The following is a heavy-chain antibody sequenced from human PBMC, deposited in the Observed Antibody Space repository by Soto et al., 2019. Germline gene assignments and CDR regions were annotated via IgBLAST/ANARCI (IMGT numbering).Heavy chain of an antibody. V-gene: IGHV5-51*04. J-gene: IGHJ4*02. D-gene: IGHD3-16*01. Sequence: GESLEISFPTGGYRFDSNWIGWVRQMAGKGLEWMWIIYPGDSETRYSTSFQGQVTISVDRPFKTAYLQWRRLQASDNAMYYCESLLDSWGEPHYFDSWGQGTAVTVSS. CDR3: ESLLDSWGEPHYFDS. CDR1: GYRFDSNW. CDR2: IYPGDSET.